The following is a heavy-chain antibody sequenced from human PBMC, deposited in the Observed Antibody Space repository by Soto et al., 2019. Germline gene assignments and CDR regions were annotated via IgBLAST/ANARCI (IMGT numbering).Heavy chain of an antibody. J-gene: IGHJ6*03. CDR1: GFTFSSYG. CDR2: ISYDGSNK. D-gene: IGHD3-10*01. Sequence: QVQLVESGGGVVQPGRSLRLSCAASGFTFSSYGMHWVRQAPGKGLEWVAVISYDGSNKYYADSVKGRFTISRDNSKNTLYLQMNSLRAEDTAVYYCATPTRERLLWFGELLYPMDVWGKGTTVTVSS. V-gene: IGHV3-30*03. CDR3: ATPTRERLLWFGELLYPMDV.